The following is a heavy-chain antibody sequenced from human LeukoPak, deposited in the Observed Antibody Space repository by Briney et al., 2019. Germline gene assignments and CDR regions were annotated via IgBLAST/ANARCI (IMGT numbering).Heavy chain of an antibody. D-gene: IGHD1-1*01. CDR1: GGSISSTNYY. Sequence: SETLSLTCTVSGGSISSTNYYWGWIRQPPGKGLEWIGSIYYSGSTYYNPSLKSRLPLSLYTSKNQFSLRLRSVTAADTAFYYCARRYNWNDRWDWGQGTLVTFSP. V-gene: IGHV4-39*07. CDR3: ARRYNWNDRWD. J-gene: IGHJ4*02. CDR2: IYYSGST.